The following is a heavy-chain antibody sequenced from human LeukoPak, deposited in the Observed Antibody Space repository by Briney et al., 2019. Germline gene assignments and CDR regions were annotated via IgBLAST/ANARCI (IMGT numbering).Heavy chain of an antibody. CDR3: ASGKYRYGDNWFDP. D-gene: IGHD5-18*01. CDR1: GFTFSSYA. Sequence: GGSLRLSCAASGFTFSSYAMHWVRQAPGKGLEWVAVISYDGSNKYYTDSVKGRFTISRDNSKNTLYLQMNSLRAEDTAVYFCASGKYRYGDNWFDPWGQGTLVTVSS. V-gene: IGHV3-30*04. J-gene: IGHJ5*02. CDR2: ISYDGSNK.